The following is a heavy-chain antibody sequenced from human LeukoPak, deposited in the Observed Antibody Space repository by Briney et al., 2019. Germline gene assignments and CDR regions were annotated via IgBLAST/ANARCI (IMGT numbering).Heavy chain of an antibody. D-gene: IGHD5-12*01. CDR2: LYYDGRT. J-gene: IGHJ4*02. CDR3: TRRYIVAGTTY. V-gene: IGHV4-39*01. CDR1: GDSVSSSNYY. Sequence: PSETLSLTCTVFGDSVSSSNYYWAWFRQPPGKGLDWIGSLYYDGRTYYSPSLESRVTVSVDTSKNQFSLKLSSVTAADTAVYFCTRRYIVAGTTYWGQGILVTVSS.